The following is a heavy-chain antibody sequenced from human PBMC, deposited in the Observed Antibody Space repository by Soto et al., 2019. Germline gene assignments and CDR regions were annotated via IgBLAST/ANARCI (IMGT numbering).Heavy chain of an antibody. CDR1: GFTFSSYS. J-gene: IGHJ4*02. CDR2: ISSRSSYI. V-gene: IGHV3-21*01. Sequence: GGSLRLSCAASGFTFSSYSMNWVRQAPGKGLEWAPSISSRSSYINYPDSVKGRFTISRDNAKNSLYLQMNSLRAEDTAVYYCARDSAVPAAGMDYWGQGTLVTVSS. D-gene: IGHD2-2*01. CDR3: ARDSAVPAAGMDY.